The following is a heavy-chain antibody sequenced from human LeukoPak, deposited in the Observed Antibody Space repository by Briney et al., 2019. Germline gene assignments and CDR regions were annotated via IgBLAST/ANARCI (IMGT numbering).Heavy chain of an antibody. CDR2: IKRDGSET. Sequence: PGGSLRLSCVASGFTFSSYCMTWVRQAPGKGLEWVANIKRDGSETYYTDSVKGRFTVSRDNAKNTLYLQMNSLRAEDSAVYYCARPPNIAAAGQDWGQGTLVTVSS. D-gene: IGHD6-13*01. CDR1: GFTFSSYC. CDR3: ARPPNIAAAGQD. V-gene: IGHV3-7*01. J-gene: IGHJ4*02.